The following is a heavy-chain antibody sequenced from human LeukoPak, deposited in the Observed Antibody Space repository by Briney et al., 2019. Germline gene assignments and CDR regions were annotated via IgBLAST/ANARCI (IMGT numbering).Heavy chain of an antibody. CDR1: GGSISSYY. V-gene: IGHV4-59*08. CDR2: IYYSGST. J-gene: IGHJ4*02. D-gene: IGHD3-16*01. CDR3: ARHGGTHKSDYFDY. Sequence: PSETLSLTCSVSGGSISSYYWSWIRQPPGKGLEWIGYIYYSGSTNYNPSLKSRVTISVDTSKNQFSLKPTSVTAADTAVYYCARHGGTHKSDYFDYWGQGTLVTVSS.